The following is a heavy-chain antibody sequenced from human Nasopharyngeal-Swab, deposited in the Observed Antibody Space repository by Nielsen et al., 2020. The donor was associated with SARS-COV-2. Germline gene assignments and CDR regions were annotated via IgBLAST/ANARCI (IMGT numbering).Heavy chain of an antibody. CDR3: ARTRMSSSHTTLYYYYYGMDV. Sequence: SGPTLVQPTQTLTLTCTFSGFSLSTSGMCVSWIRQPPGKDLEWLALLDWDDDKYYSTSLKTRLTISKDTSKNQVVLTMTNMDPVDTATYYCARTRMSSSHTTLYYYYYGMDVWGQGTTVTVSS. CDR1: GFSLSTSGMC. D-gene: IGHD6-13*01. V-gene: IGHV2-70*01. J-gene: IGHJ6*02. CDR2: LDWDDDK.